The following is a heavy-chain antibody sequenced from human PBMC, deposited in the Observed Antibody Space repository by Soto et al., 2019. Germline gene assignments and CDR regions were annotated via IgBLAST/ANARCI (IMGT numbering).Heavy chain of an antibody. CDR3: ARGDREDMAEVVGVRPGEYSMDV. Sequence: QVHLVESGGGVVQPGSSLRLSCAASEFTFRIFAMHWLRQSPGKGLEWVAVISYDGSRKADSVKGRFTVSRDNSWNTLDLQMNSLRARDTARYYCARGDREDMAEVVGVRPGEYSMDVWGQGTTVTVSS. CDR1: EFTFRIFA. D-gene: IGHD1-26*01. CDR2: ISYDGSRK. V-gene: IGHV3-30-3*01. J-gene: IGHJ6*02.